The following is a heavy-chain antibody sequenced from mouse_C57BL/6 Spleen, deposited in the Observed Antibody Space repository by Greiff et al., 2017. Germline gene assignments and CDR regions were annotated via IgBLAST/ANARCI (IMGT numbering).Heavy chain of an antibody. D-gene: IGHD2-4*01. V-gene: IGHV1-55*01. CDR2: IYPGSGST. CDR1: GYTFTSYW. CDR3: ARWVYDYDGFAY. J-gene: IGHJ3*01. Sequence: QVQLKQSGAELVKPGASVKMSCKASGYTFTSYWITWVKQRPGQGLEWIGDIYPGSGSTNYNEKFKSKATLTVDTSSSTAYMQLSSLTSEDSAVYYCARWVYDYDGFAYWGQGTLVTVSA.